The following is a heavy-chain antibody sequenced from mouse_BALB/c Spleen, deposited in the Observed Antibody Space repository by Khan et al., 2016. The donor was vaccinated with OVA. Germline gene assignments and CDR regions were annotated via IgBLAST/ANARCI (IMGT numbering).Heavy chain of an antibody. CDR1: GYSITSGYY. D-gene: IGHD2-1*01. V-gene: IGHV3-6*02. CDR2: ISYDGAT. J-gene: IGHJ3*01. Sequence: EVQLVESGPGLVKPSPSLSLTCSVTGYSITSGYYWNWIRQFPGNKLEWMGYISYDGATKYNPSLGNRNSITRDTSKHQFFLTLKSVNTADTATYFCASKSYGKGAYWGQGTLVTVSA. CDR3: ASKSYGKGAY.